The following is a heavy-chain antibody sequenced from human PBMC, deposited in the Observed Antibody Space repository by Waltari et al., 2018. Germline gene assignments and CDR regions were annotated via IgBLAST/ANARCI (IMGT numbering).Heavy chain of an antibody. CDR1: GFAVSNNY. Sequence: EVQLVESGGGLVQPGGSLRLSWSVAGFAVSNNYISWGRQAPGKGLEWVSIIYSGGSTYYADSVKGRFTSSRHSSKNTLYLQMNSLTVEDTAVYYCARQMTTASTWQTDWGQGTLITVSS. CDR2: IYSGGST. CDR3: ARQMTTASTWQTD. J-gene: IGHJ4*02. V-gene: IGHV3-53*04. D-gene: IGHD4-17*01.